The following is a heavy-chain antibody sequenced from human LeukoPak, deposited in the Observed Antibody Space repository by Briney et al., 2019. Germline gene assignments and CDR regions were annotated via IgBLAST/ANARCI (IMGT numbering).Heavy chain of an antibody. CDR1: GFTFSSYW. CDR2: INRDGSST. Sequence: GGSLRLSCAASGFTFSSYWMHWVRQAPGKGLVWVSRINRDGSSTSYADSVKGRFTICRDNAKNTLYLQMNSLRAEDTAVYYCAKDSYGSGSAVDYWGQGTLVTVSS. D-gene: IGHD3-10*01. V-gene: IGHV3-74*01. CDR3: AKDSYGSGSAVDY. J-gene: IGHJ4*02.